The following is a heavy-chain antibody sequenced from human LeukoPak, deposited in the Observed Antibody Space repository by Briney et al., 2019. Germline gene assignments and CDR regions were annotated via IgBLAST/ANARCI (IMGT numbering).Heavy chain of an antibody. CDR3: AKDLYDSSGSRYDY. CDR1: GFTFSNYA. V-gene: IGHV3-23*01. Sequence: GGSLRLSCAASGFTFSNYAMSWVRQAPGKGPEWVAAMSESGSSTWYADSVKGRLTISRDNSKNTLFLQMNSLRAEDTAVYYCAKDLYDSSGSRYDYWGQGTLVTVSS. J-gene: IGHJ4*02. D-gene: IGHD3-22*01. CDR2: MSESGSST.